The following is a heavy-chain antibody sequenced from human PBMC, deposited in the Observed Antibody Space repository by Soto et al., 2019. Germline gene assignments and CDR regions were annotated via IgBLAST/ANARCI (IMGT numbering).Heavy chain of an antibody. J-gene: IGHJ5*01. Sequence: TGGSLRLSCAASGFTFSAYTMNWVRQAPGKGLEWVSSIRSSSSYIYYADLVKGRFTISRDDAKNSLYLQMNSLKAEDTAMYYCARDNWFDSWGQGTLVTAPQ. V-gene: IGHV3-21*01. CDR2: IRSSSSYI. CDR1: GFTFSAYT. CDR3: ARDNWFDS.